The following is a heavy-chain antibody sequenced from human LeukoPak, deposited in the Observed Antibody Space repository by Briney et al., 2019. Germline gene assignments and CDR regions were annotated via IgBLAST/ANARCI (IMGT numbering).Heavy chain of an antibody. CDR3: ARLTFTVTTDFDY. CDR2: IYYSGST. Sequence: SETLSLTCTVSGGSISSSSYYWGWIRQPPGKGLEWIGSIYYSGSTYYNPSLKSRVTISVDTSKNQFSLKLSSVTAADTAVYYCARLTFTVTTDFDYWGQGTLVTVSS. D-gene: IGHD4-11*01. CDR1: GGSISSSSYY. V-gene: IGHV4-39*01. J-gene: IGHJ4*02.